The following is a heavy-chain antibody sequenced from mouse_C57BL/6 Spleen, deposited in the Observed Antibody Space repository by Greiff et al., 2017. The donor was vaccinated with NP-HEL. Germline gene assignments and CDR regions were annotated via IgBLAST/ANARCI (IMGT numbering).Heavy chain of an antibody. CDR1: GYTFTEYT. D-gene: IGHD1-1*01. Sequence: VQLQQSGAELVKPGASVKLSCKASGYTFTEYTIHWVKQRSGQGLEWIGWFYPGSGSIKYNEKFKDKATLTADKSSSTVYMELSRLTSEDSAVYFCARHEGGYYYGSSPAWFAYWGQGTLVTVSA. CDR2: FYPGSGSI. J-gene: IGHJ3*01. V-gene: IGHV1-62-2*01. CDR3: ARHEGGYYYGSSPAWFAY.